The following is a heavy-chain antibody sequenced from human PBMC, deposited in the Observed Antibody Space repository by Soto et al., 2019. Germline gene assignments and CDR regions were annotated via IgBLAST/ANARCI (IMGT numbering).Heavy chain of an antibody. CDR3: AKIYDTSGFDY. D-gene: IGHD3-22*01. CDR2: MTYDGRSQ. Sequence: GGSLRLSCAASGFTFSTYAIHWVRQAPGKGLEWVAVMTYDGRSQYYADSVKGRFTVSRDNSKSTLYLQMNSLRPEDTAVYYCAKIYDTSGFDYWGQGTLVTVSS. J-gene: IGHJ4*02. V-gene: IGHV3-30*18. CDR1: GFTFSTYA.